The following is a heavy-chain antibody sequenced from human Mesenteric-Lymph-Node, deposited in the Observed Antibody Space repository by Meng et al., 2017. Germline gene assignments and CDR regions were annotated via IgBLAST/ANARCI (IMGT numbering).Heavy chain of an antibody. CDR3: ARDTPGLLFDY. Sequence: EVQLVESGGGPIKPGGALRLSCAASGFNFSSYTMNRVRRAPGKGLEWVSSISRSSNYIYSADSVKGRFTISRDNAKNSMYLQMNSLRAEDTAVYYCARDTPGLLFDYLGQGTLVTVSS. J-gene: IGHJ4*02. CDR1: GFNFSSYT. CDR2: ISRSSNYI. V-gene: IGHV3-21*01. D-gene: IGHD5-18*01.